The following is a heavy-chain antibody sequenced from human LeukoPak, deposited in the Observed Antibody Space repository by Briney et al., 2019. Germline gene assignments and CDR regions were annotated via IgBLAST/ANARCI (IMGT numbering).Heavy chain of an antibody. V-gene: IGHV1-18*01. CDR3: TSPRRGTYDFDY. D-gene: IGHD3-16*01. J-gene: IGHJ4*02. Sequence: GASVKVSCKASGYSFLDYGISWVRQAPGQGLEWVAWISAYNGKTNSAQKVQGRVTITIETSTGTAYMELRGLRSDDTAVYYCTSPRRGTYDFDYWGQGTLVTVSS. CDR1: GYSFLDYG. CDR2: ISAYNGKT.